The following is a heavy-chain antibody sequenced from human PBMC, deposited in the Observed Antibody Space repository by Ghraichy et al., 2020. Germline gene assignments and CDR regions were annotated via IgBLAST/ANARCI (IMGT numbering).Heavy chain of an antibody. CDR1: GFTFSSYW. CDR3: ARDIHDSSGYAYYYYYYGMDV. CDR2: INRDGSST. V-gene: IGHV3-74*01. D-gene: IGHD3-22*01. J-gene: IGHJ6*02. Sequence: GGSLRLSCAASGFTFSSYWMHWVRQAPGKGLVWVSRINRDGSSTSYADSVKGRFTISRDNAKNTLYLQMNSLRAEDTAVYYCARDIHDSSGYAYYYYYYGMDVWGQGTTVTVSS.